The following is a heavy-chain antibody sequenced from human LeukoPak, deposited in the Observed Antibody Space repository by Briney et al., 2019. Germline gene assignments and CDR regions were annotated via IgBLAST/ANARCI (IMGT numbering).Heavy chain of an antibody. CDR1: GFTFSSYA. J-gene: IGHJ6*03. V-gene: IGHV3-64*01. D-gene: IGHD3-10*01. Sequence: PGGSLRLSCAASGFTFSSYAMHWVRQAPGEGLEYVSAISSNGGSTYYANSVKGRFTISRDNSKNTLYLQMGSLRAEDMAVYYCARLTPPSQLLWFGELLSFNYYYYYYMDVWGKGTTVTISS. CDR3: ARLTPPSQLLWFGELLSFNYYYYYYMDV. CDR2: ISSNGGST.